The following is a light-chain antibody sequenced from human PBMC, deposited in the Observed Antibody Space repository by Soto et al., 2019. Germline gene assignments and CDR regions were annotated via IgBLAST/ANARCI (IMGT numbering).Light chain of an antibody. V-gene: IGLV2-8*01. J-gene: IGLJ2*01. CDR2: EVV. Sequence: QSVLTQPPSASGSPGQSVTISCTGTKNDIGVYDFVSWYQHHPGKAPRLIIYEVVQRPSGVPDRFSGSKSGNTASLTVSGLQAADEADYYCSSYVAGDILLFGGGTKLTVL. CDR1: KNDIGVYDF. CDR3: SSYVAGDILL.